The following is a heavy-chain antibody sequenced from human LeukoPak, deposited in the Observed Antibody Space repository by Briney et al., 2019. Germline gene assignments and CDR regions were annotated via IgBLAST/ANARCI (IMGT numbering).Heavy chain of an antibody. D-gene: IGHD6-13*01. Sequence: SETLSLTCAVYGGSFSGYYWSWIRQPPGKGLEWIGEINHSGSTNYNPSLKSRVTISVDTSKNQLSLKLSSVTAADTAVYYCARAALYSSSWYAPDYWGQGTLVTVSS. J-gene: IGHJ4*02. CDR3: ARAALYSSSWYAPDY. V-gene: IGHV4-34*01. CDR2: INHSGST. CDR1: GGSFSGYY.